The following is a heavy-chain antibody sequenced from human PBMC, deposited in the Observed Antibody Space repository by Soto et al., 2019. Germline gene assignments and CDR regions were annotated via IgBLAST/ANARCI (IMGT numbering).Heavy chain of an antibody. D-gene: IGHD1-20*01. CDR1: GGTFSNYA. V-gene: IGHV1-69*06. CDR2: IIPLFGTT. CDR3: ARDTNLNDDVPWFDP. J-gene: IGHJ5*02. Sequence: QVQLVQSGAEVKKPGSSVKVSCKASGGTFSNYAISWVRQAPGQGLEWMGGIIPLFGTTNYPQKFQGRVTITADKSTSTAYMELSSLRSEDTAVYYCARDTNLNDDVPWFDPWGQGTQVTVSS.